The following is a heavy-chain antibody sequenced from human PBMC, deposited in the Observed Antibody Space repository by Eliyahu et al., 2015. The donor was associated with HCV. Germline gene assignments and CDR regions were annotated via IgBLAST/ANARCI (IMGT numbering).Heavy chain of an antibody. CDR1: GGSITTYY. J-gene: IGHJ5*02. D-gene: IGHD6-19*01. Sequence: QVQLQESGPGLVKPSETLSLTCTVSGGSITTYYWRWIRQPPGKGLEWIGYIHYSGSTNYNPSLKSRVTISLDTSKNQFSLNLTSVTAADTAVYYCASGGGGIAVAGTGGWFDPWGQGTLVTVSS. CDR3: ASGGGGIAVAGTGGWFDP. CDR2: IHYSGST. V-gene: IGHV4-59*01.